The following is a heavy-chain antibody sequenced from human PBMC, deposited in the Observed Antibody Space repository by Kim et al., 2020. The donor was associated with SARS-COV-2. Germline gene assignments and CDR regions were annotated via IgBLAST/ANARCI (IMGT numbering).Heavy chain of an antibody. CDR3: ARAGPSIAAAGSLDY. D-gene: IGHD6-13*01. Sequence: SETLSLTCAVYGGSFSGYYWSWIRQPPGKGLEWIGEINHSGSTNYNPSLKSRVTISVDTSKNQFSLKLSSVTAADTAVYYCARAGPSIAAAGSLDYWGQG. CDR1: GGSFSGYY. J-gene: IGHJ4*02. V-gene: IGHV4-34*01. CDR2: INHSGST.